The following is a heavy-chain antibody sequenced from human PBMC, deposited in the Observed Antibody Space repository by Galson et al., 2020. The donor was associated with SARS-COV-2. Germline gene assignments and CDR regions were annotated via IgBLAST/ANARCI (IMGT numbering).Heavy chain of an antibody. V-gene: IGHV3-74*01. Sequence: GESLKISCAASGFNFRRFWRHWVRPLPGKRPDWVLRINSDGSGSGYADSVKGRFTISRDNAKNTLYLQMNSLRAKDAAVYYCAGGIAATGPFDYWGQGTLVTVSS. CDR1: GFNFRRFW. CDR2: INSDGSGS. CDR3: AGGIAATGPFDY. J-gene: IGHJ4*02. D-gene: IGHD6-13*01.